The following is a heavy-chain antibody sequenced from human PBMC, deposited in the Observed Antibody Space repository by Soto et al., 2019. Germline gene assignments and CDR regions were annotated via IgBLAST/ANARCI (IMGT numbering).Heavy chain of an antibody. D-gene: IGHD1-26*01. CDR2: IYYSGST. V-gene: IGHV4-31*03. J-gene: IGHJ2*01. CDR3: ARGIVGASFDL. CDR1: GDSISSGGYY. Sequence: PSETLSLTCTVSGDSISSGGYYWSWIRQHPGKGLEWIGYIYYSGSTYYNPSLKSRVTISVDTSKNQFSLKLSSVTAADTAVYYCARGIVGASFDLWGRGTLVTVSS.